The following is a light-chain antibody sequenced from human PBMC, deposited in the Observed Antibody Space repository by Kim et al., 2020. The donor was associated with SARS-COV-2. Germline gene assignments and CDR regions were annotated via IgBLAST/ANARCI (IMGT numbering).Light chain of an antibody. CDR1: QDISNY. CDR3: QQYDNLPPLT. V-gene: IGKV1-33*01. J-gene: IGKJ4*01. Sequence: SVGDRVTITCQASQDISNYLNLYQQKPGKAPKLLIYDASNLETGVPSRFSGSGSGTDFTFTISSLQPEDIATYYCQQYDNLPPLTFGGGTKVDIK. CDR2: DAS.